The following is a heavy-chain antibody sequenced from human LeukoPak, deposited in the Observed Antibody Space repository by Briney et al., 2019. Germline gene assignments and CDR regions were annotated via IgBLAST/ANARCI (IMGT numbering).Heavy chain of an antibody. V-gene: IGHV3-30-3*01. Sequence: GGSLRLSCAASGFTFSSYAMHWVRQAPGKGLEWVAVISYDGSNKYYADSVKGRFTISRDNSKNTLYLQMNSLRAEDTAVYYCARDTQVEPRGNYYYYYMDVWGKGTTVTVSS. J-gene: IGHJ6*03. CDR2: ISYDGSNK. D-gene: IGHD1-1*01. CDR1: GFTFSSYA. CDR3: ARDTQVEPRGNYYYYYMDV.